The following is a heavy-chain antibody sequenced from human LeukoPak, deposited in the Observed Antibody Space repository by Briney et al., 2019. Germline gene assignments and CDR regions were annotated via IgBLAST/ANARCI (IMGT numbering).Heavy chain of an antibody. J-gene: IGHJ4*02. CDR3: ARGREVVVAATLPYDY. CDR2: MNPNSGNT. V-gene: IGHV1-8*03. D-gene: IGHD2-15*01. CDR1: GYTFTSYD. Sequence: ASVTVSCQASGYTFTSYDINWVRQATGQGLAGMGCMNPNSGNTGYAQKFQGRVTITRNTSISTAYMELISLRSEDTAVYYCARGREVVVAATLPYDYWGQGTLVTVSS.